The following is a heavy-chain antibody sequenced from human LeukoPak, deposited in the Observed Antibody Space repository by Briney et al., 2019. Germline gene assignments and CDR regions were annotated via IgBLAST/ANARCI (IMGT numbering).Heavy chain of an antibody. D-gene: IGHD2-8*01. V-gene: IGHV3-23*01. J-gene: IGHJ4*02. CDR1: GFTLSSYA. Sequence: AGSLRLSCEASGFTLSSYAMSWVRQAPGKGLEWVSAISGSGGSTYYADSVKGRFTISRDNSKNTLYLQMNSLRAEDTAVYYCARKEGYCTNGVCSNWGQGTLVTVSS. CDR2: ISGSGGST. CDR3: ARKEGYCTNGVCSN.